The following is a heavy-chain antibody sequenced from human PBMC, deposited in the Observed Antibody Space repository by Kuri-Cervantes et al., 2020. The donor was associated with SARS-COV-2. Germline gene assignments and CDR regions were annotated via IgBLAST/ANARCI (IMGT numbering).Heavy chain of an antibody. CDR1: GGSISSSSYY. CDR3: ARTSYGSALY. V-gene: IGHV4-39*07. D-gene: IGHD3-10*01. Sequence: SETLSLTCTVSGGSISSSSYYWGWIRQPPGKGLEWIGSTYHSGSTYYNPSLKSRVTISVDTSKNQFSLKLSSVTAADTAVYYCARTSYGSALYWGQGTLVTVSS. J-gene: IGHJ4*02. CDR2: TYHSGST.